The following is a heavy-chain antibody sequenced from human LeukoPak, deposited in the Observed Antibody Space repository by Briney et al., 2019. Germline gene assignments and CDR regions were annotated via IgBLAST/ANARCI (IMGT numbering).Heavy chain of an antibody. CDR1: GFTFSSYA. Sequence: GGSLRLSCAAPGFTFSSYAMHWVRQAPGKGLEWVAVISYDGSNKYHADSVKGRFTISRDNSKNTLYLQMNSLRAEDTAVYYCARDRERDYYDSSGYLDYWGQGTLVTVSS. J-gene: IGHJ4*02. CDR2: ISYDGSNK. CDR3: ARDRERDYYDSSGYLDY. D-gene: IGHD3-22*01. V-gene: IGHV3-30-3*01.